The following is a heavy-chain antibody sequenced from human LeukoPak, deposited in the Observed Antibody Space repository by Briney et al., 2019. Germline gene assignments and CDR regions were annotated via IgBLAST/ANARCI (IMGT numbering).Heavy chain of an antibody. CDR1: GFTFSSYS. V-gene: IGHV3-21*01. D-gene: IGHD5-24*01. CDR3: ARVWLRLKHVEMATISPPLDY. CDR2: ISSSSSYI. J-gene: IGHJ4*02. Sequence: GGSLRLSCAASGFTFSSYSMNWVRQAPGKGLEWVSSISSSSSYIYYADSVKGRFTISRDNAKNSLYLQMNSLRAEDTAVYYCARVWLRLKHVEMATISPPLDYWGQGTLVTVSS.